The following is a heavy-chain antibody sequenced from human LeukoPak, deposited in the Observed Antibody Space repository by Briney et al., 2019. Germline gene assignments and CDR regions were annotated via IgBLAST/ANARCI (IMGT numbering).Heavy chain of an antibody. V-gene: IGHV4-31*03. J-gene: IGHJ4*02. D-gene: IGHD2-2*01. CDR2: IYYSGST. CDR3: ARVWPDDIVVVPAVEYYPDY. CDR1: GGSISSGGYY. Sequence: SETLSLTCTVSGGSISSGGYYWSWIRQHPGKGLEWIGYIYYSGSTYYNPSLKSRVTISVDTSKNQFSLKLSSVTAADTAVYYCARVWPDDIVVVPAVEYYPDYWGQGTLVTVSS.